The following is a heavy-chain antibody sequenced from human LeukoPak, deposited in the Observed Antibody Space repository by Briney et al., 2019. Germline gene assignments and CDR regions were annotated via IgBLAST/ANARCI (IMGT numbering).Heavy chain of an antibody. CDR1: GFNPSDYS. D-gene: IGHD1-26*01. J-gene: IGHJ4*02. Sequence: GGSLRLSCAASGFNPSDYSMNWVRKAQGKGLVWVSYMWGSSNIYYADSVKGRFTISSDFATNSLYLQMSSLRDEDTAVYYCARDHLWAFDYWGQGILATVSS. V-gene: IGHV3-48*02. CDR2: MWGSSNI. CDR3: ARDHLWAFDY.